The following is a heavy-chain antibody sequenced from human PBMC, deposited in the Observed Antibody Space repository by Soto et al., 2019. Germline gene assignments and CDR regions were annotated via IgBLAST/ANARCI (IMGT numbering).Heavy chain of an antibody. J-gene: IGHJ4*02. CDR1: GGSISSSSYY. D-gene: IGHD6-25*01. V-gene: IGHV4-39*02. Sequence: SETLSLTCTVSGGSISSSSYYWGWIRQPPGKGLEWIGSIYYSGSTYYNPSLKSRVTISVDTSKNQFSLKLSSVTAADTAVYYCARDYSSVWYFDYWGQGTLVTVSS. CDR3: ARDYSSVWYFDY. CDR2: IYYSGST.